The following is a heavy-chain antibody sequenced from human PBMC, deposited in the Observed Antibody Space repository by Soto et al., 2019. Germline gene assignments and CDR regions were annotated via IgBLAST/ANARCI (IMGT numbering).Heavy chain of an antibody. Sequence: GGSLSLSCAASGFTFSSYSMSWVRQAPGKGLEWVASISSSSSNKYYADSVKGRFTISRDNSKNTLYLQMNSLRAEDTAVYYCARYVYGDYDAFDIWGQGTMVTVSS. CDR3: ARYVYGDYDAFDI. D-gene: IGHD4-17*01. CDR2: ISSSSSNK. CDR1: GFTFSSYS. V-gene: IGHV3-21*01. J-gene: IGHJ3*02.